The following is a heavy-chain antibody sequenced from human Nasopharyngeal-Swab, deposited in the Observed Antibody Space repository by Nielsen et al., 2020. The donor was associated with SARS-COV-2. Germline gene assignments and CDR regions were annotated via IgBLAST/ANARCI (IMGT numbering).Heavy chain of an antibody. D-gene: IGHD2-2*01. CDR3: ARRGRCSGSSCDMDV. CDR2: INPGSGGT. V-gene: IGHV1-46*01. J-gene: IGHJ6*02. CDR1: GYTFTSYY. Sequence: ASVEVSCKASGYTFTSYYIHWVRQAPGQGLEWMGMINPGSGGTTYAQKFQGRVTMTRDTSTSTVFMDLSSLRSEDTAVYYCARRGRCSGSSCDMDVWGQGTTVTVSS.